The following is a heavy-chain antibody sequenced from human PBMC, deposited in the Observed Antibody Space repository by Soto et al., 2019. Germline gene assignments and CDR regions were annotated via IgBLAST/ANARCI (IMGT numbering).Heavy chain of an antibody. V-gene: IGHV4-59*01. D-gene: IGHD1-7*01. Sequence: SETLSLTCSVSGASIRYYCWSWIRQPPGKGLQWIVYLCYSGNTHYISSLKSRLSISIDTSKNQFSLQLNSVNAADTAVYYCAREMGTWLSNSVFDPWGQGTLVTVSS. J-gene: IGHJ5*02. CDR1: GASIRYYC. CDR2: LCYSGNT. CDR3: AREMGTWLSNSVFDP.